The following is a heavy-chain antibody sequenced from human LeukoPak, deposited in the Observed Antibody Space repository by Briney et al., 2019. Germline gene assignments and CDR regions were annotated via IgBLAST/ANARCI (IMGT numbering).Heavy chain of an antibody. J-gene: IGHJ3*02. V-gene: IGHV1-46*03. Sequence: GASVKVSCKASGYTFTSYYMHWVRQAPGQGLEWMGIINPSGGSTSYEQKVQGRVTMTRDRSTSTVYMELSSLRSEDTAVYYCARVGYDFWTLTGAFDIWGQGKMVTVSS. CDR1: GYTFTSYY. CDR3: ARVGYDFWTLTGAFDI. D-gene: IGHD3-3*01. CDR2: INPSGGST.